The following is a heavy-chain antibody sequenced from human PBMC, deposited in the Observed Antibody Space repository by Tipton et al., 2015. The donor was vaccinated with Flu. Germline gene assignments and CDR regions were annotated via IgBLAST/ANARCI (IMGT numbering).Heavy chain of an antibody. Sequence: TLSLTCTVSGGSMSSYYWSWIRQPAGKGLEWIGRIYTSGITKYNPSLKSRVTMSVDTSKSQFSLELSSVTAADTAGYYCARGSGSGTYVIFDFWGQGTLVTVSS. CDR3: ARGSGSGTYVIFDF. CDR1: GGSMSSYY. J-gene: IGHJ4*02. D-gene: IGHD3-10*01. CDR2: IYTSGIT. V-gene: IGHV4-4*07.